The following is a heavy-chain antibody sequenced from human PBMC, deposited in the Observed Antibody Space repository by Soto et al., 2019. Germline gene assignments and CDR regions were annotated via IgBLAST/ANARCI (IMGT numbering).Heavy chain of an antibody. V-gene: IGHV3-23*01. J-gene: IGHJ4*02. CDR3: AKGRSAAFTLFDQ. CDR2: ISGRGGST. Sequence: GGSLRLSCVASGLTFSNYAMSWVRQAPGKGLEWVSAISGRGGSTYYADSVTGRFTTSRDNSKNTLFLQMNSLRAEDTAVYFCAKGRSAAFTLFDQWGQGTLVTVSS. D-gene: IGHD6-13*01. CDR1: GLTFSNYA.